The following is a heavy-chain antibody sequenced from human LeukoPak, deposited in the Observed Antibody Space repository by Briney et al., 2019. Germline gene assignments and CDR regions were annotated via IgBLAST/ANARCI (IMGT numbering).Heavy chain of an antibody. V-gene: IGHV1-8*02. Sequence: ASVKVSCKXSGYTFTSYGISWVRQAPGQGLEWMGWMNPNSGNTGYAQKFQGRVTMTRNTSISTAYMELSSLRSEDTAVYYCARGPFFTTVTRDYWGQGTLVTVSS. D-gene: IGHD4-17*01. CDR2: MNPNSGNT. CDR1: GYTFTSYG. J-gene: IGHJ4*02. CDR3: ARGPFFTTVTRDY.